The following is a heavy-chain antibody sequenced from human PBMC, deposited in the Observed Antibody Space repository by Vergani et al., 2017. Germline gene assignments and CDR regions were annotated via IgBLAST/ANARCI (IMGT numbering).Heavy chain of an antibody. J-gene: IGHJ4*02. CDR3: AKDQGQGWVATIPYYFDY. V-gene: IGHV3-23*01. CDR2: ISGSGGST. Sequence: EVQLLESGGGLVQPGGSLRLSCAASGFTFSSYAMSWVRQAPGKGLEWVSAISGSGGSTYYADSVKGRFTISRDNSKNTLYLQMNSLRAEDTAVYYCAKDQGQGWVATIPYYFDYWGQGTLVIVSS. D-gene: IGHD5-12*01. CDR1: GFTFSSYA.